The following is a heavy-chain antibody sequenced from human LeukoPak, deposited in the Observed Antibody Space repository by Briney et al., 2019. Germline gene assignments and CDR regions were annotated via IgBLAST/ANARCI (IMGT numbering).Heavy chain of an antibody. CDR1: GGSFSGYY. J-gene: IGHJ3*02. V-gene: IGHV4-34*01. Sequence: SETPSLTCAVYGGSFSGYYWSWIPQPPGKGLEWIGETNHSGSTNYNPSLKSRVTISVDTSKNQFSLKLSSVTAADTAVYYCARGGIVVVVAATSFDIWGQGTMVTVSS. CDR2: TNHSGST. CDR3: ARGGIVVVVAATSFDI. D-gene: IGHD2-15*01.